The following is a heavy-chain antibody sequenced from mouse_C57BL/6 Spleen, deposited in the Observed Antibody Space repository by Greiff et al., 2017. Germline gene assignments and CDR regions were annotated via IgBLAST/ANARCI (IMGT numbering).Heavy chain of an antibody. J-gene: IGHJ2*01. V-gene: IGHV1-80*01. CDR1: GYAFSSYW. Sequence: VQLQESGAELVKPGASVKISCKASGYAFSSYWMNWVKQRPGKGLEWIGQIYPGDGDTNYNGKFKGKATLTADKSSSTAYMQLSSLTSEDSAVYFCARVYDYGTYYFDYWGQGTTLTVSS. CDR3: ARVYDYGTYYFDY. D-gene: IGHD2-4*01. CDR2: IYPGDGDT.